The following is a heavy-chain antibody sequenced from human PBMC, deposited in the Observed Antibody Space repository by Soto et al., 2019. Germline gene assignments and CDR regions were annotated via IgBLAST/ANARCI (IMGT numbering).Heavy chain of an antibody. CDR1: GYTFSSFA. D-gene: IGHD2-8*01. Sequence: ASVKVSCKASGYTFSSFAIHWVRQAPRQGLEWLAWIHGGNGNTKYSQKFQGRVTVSRDTSTSTAYLELSSLGSEDTAVYDCATNVGYSRSVGFWG. V-gene: IGHV1-3*01. J-gene: IGHJ5*01. CDR2: IHGGNGNT. CDR3: ATNVGYSRSVGF.